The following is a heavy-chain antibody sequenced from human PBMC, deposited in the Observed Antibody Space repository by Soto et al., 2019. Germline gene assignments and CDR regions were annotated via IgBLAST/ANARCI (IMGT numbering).Heavy chain of an antibody. J-gene: IGHJ6*02. Sequence: SETLSLTCAVSGYSISSGYYWGWIRQPPGKGLEWIGSIYHSGSTYYNPSLKSRVTISVDTSKNQFSLKLSSVTAADTAVYYCARDLVVVTAIGSTGTYYYYYYGMDVWGQGTTVTVSS. V-gene: IGHV4-38-2*02. CDR2: IYHSGST. CDR1: GYSISSGYY. D-gene: IGHD2-21*02. CDR3: ARDLVVVTAIGSTGTYYYYYYGMDV.